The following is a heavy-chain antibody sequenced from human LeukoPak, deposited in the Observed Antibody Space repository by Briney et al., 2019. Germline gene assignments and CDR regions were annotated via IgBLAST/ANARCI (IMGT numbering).Heavy chain of an antibody. CDR3: ATRKTLDF. CDR2: FDPEAGEI. V-gene: IGHV1-24*01. D-gene: IGHD3-16*01. J-gene: IGHJ4*02. CDR1: EYTVTEVS. Sequence: ASVKVSCKVSEYTVTEVSIHWVRQAPGKGLEWMGGFDPEAGEIIYGQKFEGRVTMTEDTSTDTAYMELRRLRSDDTAVYYCATRKTLDFWGQGTLVTVSS.